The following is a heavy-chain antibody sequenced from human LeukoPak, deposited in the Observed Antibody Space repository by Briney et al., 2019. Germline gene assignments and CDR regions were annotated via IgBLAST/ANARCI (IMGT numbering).Heavy chain of an antibody. D-gene: IGHD3-3*01. J-gene: IGHJ4*02. CDR3: AKDLGVLRFLEWLLYWDY. Sequence: GGSLRLSFAASGFTFSSYSMNWVRQAPGKGLEWVSSISSSSSYIYYADSVKGRFTISRDNSKNTLYLQMNSLRAEDTAVYYCAKDLGVLRFLEWLLYWDYWGQGTLVTVSS. CDR1: GFTFSSYS. V-gene: IGHV3-21*04. CDR2: ISSSSSYI.